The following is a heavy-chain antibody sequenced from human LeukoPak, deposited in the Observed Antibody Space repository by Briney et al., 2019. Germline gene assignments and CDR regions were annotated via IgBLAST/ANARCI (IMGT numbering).Heavy chain of an antibody. V-gene: IGHV3-9*01. Sequence: GGSLRLSCAASGFTFDDYAMHWVRQAPGKGLEWVSGISWNSGSIGYADSVRGRFTISRDNAKNSLYLQMNSLRAEDTALYYCAKDIGYYDSSGFDYWGQGTLVTVSS. D-gene: IGHD3-22*01. CDR1: GFTFDDYA. CDR3: AKDIGYYDSSGFDY. J-gene: IGHJ4*02. CDR2: ISWNSGSI.